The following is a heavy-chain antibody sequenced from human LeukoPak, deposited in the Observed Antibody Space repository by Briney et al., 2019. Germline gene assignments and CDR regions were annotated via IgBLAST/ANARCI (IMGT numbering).Heavy chain of an antibody. D-gene: IGHD3-22*01. CDR3: ARVHRVDYYDSSGYPDY. J-gene: IGHJ4*02. CDR2: INPSGGST. Sequence: ASVKVSCKASGYTFTSYYMHWVRQAPGQGLEWMGIINPSGGSTSYAQKFQGRVTMTRGTSTSTVYMELSSLRSEDTAVYYCARVHRVDYYDSSGYPDYWGQGTLVTVSS. V-gene: IGHV1-46*01. CDR1: GYTFTSYY.